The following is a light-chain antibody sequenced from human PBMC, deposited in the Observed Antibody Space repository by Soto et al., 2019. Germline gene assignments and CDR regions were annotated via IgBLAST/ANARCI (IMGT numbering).Light chain of an antibody. CDR3: QQYTGPPTT. V-gene: IGKV3-20*01. J-gene: IGKJ5*01. Sequence: EIFFTKSPDTLSFSPGERFTFSCSASQTVSSNYLAWCQQRPGQAPRLLIYGASTRAAGIPDRFSGSGSGTDFTLTITRLEPEDSAVYFCQQYTGPPTTFGQGTRLEIK. CDR1: QTVSSNY. CDR2: GAS.